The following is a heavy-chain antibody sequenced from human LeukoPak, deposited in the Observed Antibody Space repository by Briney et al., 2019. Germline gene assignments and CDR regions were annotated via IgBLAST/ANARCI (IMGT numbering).Heavy chain of an antibody. J-gene: IGHJ4*02. CDR1: GYTFTDDY. CDR3: APTAEAYTSWWKV. Sequence: ASVKVSCKASGYTFTDDYMHRVRQAPGQGLEFMGWINPDSGFTNYAQKFQGRVTMTRDTSISTAYLEVGSLTSDDTAVYYCAPTAEAYTSWWKVWGQGALVTVSS. D-gene: IGHD2-2*01. V-gene: IGHV1-2*02. CDR2: INPDSGFT.